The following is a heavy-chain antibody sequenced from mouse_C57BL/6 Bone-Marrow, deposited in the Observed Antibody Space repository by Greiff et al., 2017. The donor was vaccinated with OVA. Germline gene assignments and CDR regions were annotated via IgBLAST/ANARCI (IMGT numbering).Heavy chain of an antibody. CDR2: IYPGSGST. CDR1: GYTFTSYW. CDR3: ARGDDYDVWFAY. V-gene: IGHV1-55*01. D-gene: IGHD2-4*01. J-gene: IGHJ3*01. Sequence: VQLQQPGAELVKPGASVKMSCKASGYTFTSYWITWVKQRPGQGLEWIGDIYPGSGSTNYNEKFKSKATLTVDTPSSTAYMQLSSLTSEDSAVYYCARGDDYDVWFAYWGQGTLVTVSA.